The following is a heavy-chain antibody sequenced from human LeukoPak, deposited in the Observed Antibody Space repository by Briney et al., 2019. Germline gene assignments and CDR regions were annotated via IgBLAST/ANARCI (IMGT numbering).Heavy chain of an antibody. J-gene: IGHJ3*02. Sequence: LPGGSLRLSCAASGFTFSSYAMHWVRQAPGKGLEWVAVISYDGSNKYYADSVKGRFTISRDNSKNTLYLQMNSLRAEDTAVYYCARDILGENAFDIWGQGTMVTVSS. D-gene: IGHD3-16*01. CDR1: GFTFSSYA. CDR3: ARDILGENAFDI. CDR2: ISYDGSNK. V-gene: IGHV3-30-3*01.